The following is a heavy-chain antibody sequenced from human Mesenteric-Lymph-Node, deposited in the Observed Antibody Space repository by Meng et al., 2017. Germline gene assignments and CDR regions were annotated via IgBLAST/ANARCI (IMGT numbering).Heavy chain of an antibody. Sequence: SGPTLVKPTQTLTLTCRFSGFSLNTAGVGVGWIRQPPGKALEWLALIYWNDEKLYSPSLKSRVTITKDTSENQVVLTLSNVDPVDTATYYCAHRLIIYSVQDAFDLWGQGTRVTVSS. D-gene: IGHD4-11*01. CDR1: GFSLNTAGVG. V-gene: IGHV2-5*01. J-gene: IGHJ3*01. CDR2: IYWNDEK. CDR3: AHRLIIYSVQDAFDL.